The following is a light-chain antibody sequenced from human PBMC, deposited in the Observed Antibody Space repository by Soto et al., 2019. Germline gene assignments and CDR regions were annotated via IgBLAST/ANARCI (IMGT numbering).Light chain of an antibody. J-gene: IGLJ2*01. Sequence: QSALTQPPSASGXXXXSVXXXXXGTSXXVGGYNYVSWYQQHPGKAPKLMIYEVSKRPSGVPDRFSGSKSGNTASLTVSGLQAEDEADYYCSSYAGSSNLVFGGGTKLTVL. CDR3: SSYAGSSNLV. CDR1: SXXVGGYNY. V-gene: IGLV2-8*01. CDR2: EVS.